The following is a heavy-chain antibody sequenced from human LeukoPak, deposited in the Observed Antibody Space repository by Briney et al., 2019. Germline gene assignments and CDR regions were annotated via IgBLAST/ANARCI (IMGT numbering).Heavy chain of an antibody. D-gene: IGHD3-10*01. CDR2: ISFSGHTI. V-gene: IGHV3-NL1*01. Sequence: PGGSLRLSCEASGFTFSTYGMHWVRQAPGKGLEWVSFISFSGHTIYTADSVKGRFTISRDNSKNTLYLQLNNLRPEDTAVYYCANDHFGSGSWDYWGQGTLATVSS. CDR3: ANDHFGSGSWDY. CDR1: GFTFSTYG. J-gene: IGHJ4*02.